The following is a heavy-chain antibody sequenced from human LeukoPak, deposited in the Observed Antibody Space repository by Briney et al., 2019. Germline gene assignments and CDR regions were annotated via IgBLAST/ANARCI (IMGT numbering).Heavy chain of an antibody. CDR1: GLTFSSYA. D-gene: IGHD3-22*01. J-gene: IGHJ4*02. V-gene: IGHV3-23*01. CDR2: IGGGGTYT. CDR3: AKGYYYDSSGYYYVPFDY. Sequence: PGGSLRLSCAASGLTFSSYAMSWVRQAPGKGLEWVSSIGGGGTYTYYADSVKGRFTISRDNSKNTLYLQMNSLRAEDTAVYYCAKGYYYDSSGYYYVPFDYWGQGTLVTVSS.